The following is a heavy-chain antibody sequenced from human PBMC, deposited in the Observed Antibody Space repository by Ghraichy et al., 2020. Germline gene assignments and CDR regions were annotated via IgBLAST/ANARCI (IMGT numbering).Heavy chain of an antibody. Sequence: SETLSLTCTVSGGSISSYYWSWIRQPPGKGLEWIGYIYYSGSTNYNPSLKSRVTISVDTSKNQFSLKLSSVTAADTAVYYCAREVVTALNNWFDPWGQGTLVTVSS. V-gene: IGHV4-59*01. CDR2: IYYSGST. CDR3: AREVVTALNNWFDP. D-gene: IGHD2-21*02. J-gene: IGHJ5*02. CDR1: GGSISSYY.